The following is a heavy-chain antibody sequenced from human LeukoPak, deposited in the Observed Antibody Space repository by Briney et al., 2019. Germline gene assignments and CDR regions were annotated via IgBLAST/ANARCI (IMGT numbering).Heavy chain of an antibody. J-gene: IGHJ5*02. CDR2: IIPIFGTA. V-gene: IGHV1-69*05. CDR1: XXXFSXXA. Sequence: VSXXXSXXXFSXXAXXWGRQAPGXGLEWVGGIIPIFGTANYAQKFHGRVTITTDESTSTAYMELSSLRSEDTAVYYCARDQAKYCSSTSCSVFDPWGQGTLVTLSS. CDR3: ARDQAKYCSSTSCSVFDP. D-gene: IGHD2-2*01.